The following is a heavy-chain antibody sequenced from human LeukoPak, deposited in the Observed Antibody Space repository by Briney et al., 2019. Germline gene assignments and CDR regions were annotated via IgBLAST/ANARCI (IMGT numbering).Heavy chain of an antibody. D-gene: IGHD2-15*01. CDR1: GFTFSSYS. Sequence: QLGGSLRLSCVASGFTFSSYSLTWVRQTPERGLAWVSIIGGPGAPTFYADSVEGRFTISRDNSKNTVYLQMNSLRAEDTALYFCARGATRATRHFDLWGRGTLVTVSS. V-gene: IGHV3-23*01. CDR3: ARGATRATRHFDL. J-gene: IGHJ2*01. CDR2: IGGPGAPT.